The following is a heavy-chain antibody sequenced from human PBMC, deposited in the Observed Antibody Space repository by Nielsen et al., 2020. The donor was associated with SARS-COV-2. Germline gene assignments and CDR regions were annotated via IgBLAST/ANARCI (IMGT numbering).Heavy chain of an antibody. CDR1: GGTFSSYA. J-gene: IGHJ5*02. Sequence: SVKVSCKASGGTFSSYAISWVRQAPGQGLEWMGRIIPILGIANYARKFQGRVTITADKSTSTAYMELSSLRSEDTAVYYCARDLPQYYYYDSSGYGWFDPWGQGTLVTVSS. CDR2: IIPILGIA. CDR3: ARDLPQYYYYDSSGYGWFDP. V-gene: IGHV1-69*04. D-gene: IGHD3-22*01.